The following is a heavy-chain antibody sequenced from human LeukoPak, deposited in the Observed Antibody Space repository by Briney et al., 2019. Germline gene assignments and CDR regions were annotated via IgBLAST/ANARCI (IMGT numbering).Heavy chain of an antibody. V-gene: IGHV1-2*02. CDR1: GYTFTGYY. J-gene: IGHJ4*02. D-gene: IGHD6-13*01. Sequence: ASVKVSCKASGYTFTGYYMHWVRQAPGQGLEWMGWINPNSGGTNYAQKFQGRVTMTRDTSISTAYMELSRLRSDDTAVYYCARAKGSIAAAATGYWGQGTLVTVSS. CDR3: ARAKGSIAAAATGY. CDR2: INPNSGGT.